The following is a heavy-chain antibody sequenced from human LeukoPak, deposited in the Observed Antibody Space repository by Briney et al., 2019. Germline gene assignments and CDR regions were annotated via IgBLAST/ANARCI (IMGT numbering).Heavy chain of an antibody. CDR1: GFTFSSYS. CDR2: ISSSGSYI. J-gene: IGHJ4*02. V-gene: IGHV3-21*01. D-gene: IGHD5-18*01. Sequence: GGSLRLSCAASGFTFSSYSMNWVRQAPGKGLEWVSSISSSGSYIYYADSVRGRFTISRDNAKNSLYLQMNSLRAEDTAVYYCATSVDTALVGYFDYWGQGTLVTVSS. CDR3: ATSVDTALVGYFDY.